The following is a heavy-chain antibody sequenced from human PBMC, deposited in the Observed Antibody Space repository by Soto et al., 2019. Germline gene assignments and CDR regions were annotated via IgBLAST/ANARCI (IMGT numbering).Heavy chain of an antibody. D-gene: IGHD1-26*01. Sequence: SVMVSCKTSGYTFSAYYVHWARRAPGRGFQWLGWINPSNEITTFSEFFQGRITMTRDASTNTVHMEVNRLTSDDTAVYYCMSGGWVDSPIGYWGHGTHVT. CDR1: GYTFSAYY. CDR2: INPSNEIT. V-gene: IGHV1-2*02. J-gene: IGHJ4*01. CDR3: MSGGWVDSPIGY.